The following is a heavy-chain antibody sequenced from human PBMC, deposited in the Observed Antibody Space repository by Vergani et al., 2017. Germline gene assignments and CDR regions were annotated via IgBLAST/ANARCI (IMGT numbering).Heavy chain of an antibody. V-gene: IGHV3-9*02. CDR2: NSWNSNSI. CDR1: GFTSAGYA. CDR3: AKXLGTSSGGGWFDP. J-gene: IGHJ5*02. Sequence: EVQLEESGGGLVLPGRSLGIFCVASGFTSAGYAMHWVRQAPGKGLEWVSGNSWNSNSIGYADSVKGRFTISRDNAKNSLYLQMNSLRAEDTALYYCAKXLGTSSGGGWFDPWGQGTLVTVSS. D-gene: IGHD6-6*01.